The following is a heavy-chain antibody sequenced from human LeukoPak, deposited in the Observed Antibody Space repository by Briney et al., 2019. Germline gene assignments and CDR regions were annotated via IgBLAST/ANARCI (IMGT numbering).Heavy chain of an antibody. CDR2: IYSSGST. CDR1: GFTVSSNY. J-gene: IGHJ4*02. CDR3: AKGDNTAHDFDY. Sequence: GGSLRLSCAASGFTVSSNYMSWVRQAPGKGLEWVSVIYSSGSTYYADSVKGRFTISRDNSKNTLHLQMNTLRAEDTAVYYCAKGDNTAHDFDYWGQGTLVTVSS. V-gene: IGHV3-53*01. D-gene: IGHD5-18*01.